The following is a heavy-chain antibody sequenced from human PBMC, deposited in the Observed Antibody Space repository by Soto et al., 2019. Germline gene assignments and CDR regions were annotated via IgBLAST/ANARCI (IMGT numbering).Heavy chain of an antibody. J-gene: IGHJ4*02. D-gene: IGHD6-6*01. CDR3: ARDRHSSSSGYFEY. CDR2: IWYDGNDK. CDR1: GFTFSSYG. V-gene: IGHV3-33*01. Sequence: ESGGGVVQPGRSLRLSCAASGFTFSSYGMHWVRQAPGKGLEWVAVIWYDGNDKYYADFVKGRFTISRDNAKNKVSLQMNSLRAEDTAVYYCARDRHSSSSGYFEYWGQGTLVTVSS.